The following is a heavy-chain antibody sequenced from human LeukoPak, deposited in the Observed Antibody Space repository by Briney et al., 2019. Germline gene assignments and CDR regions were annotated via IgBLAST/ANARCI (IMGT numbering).Heavy chain of an antibody. V-gene: IGHV4-34*01. CDR1: GGSFSGYY. D-gene: IGHD4-17*01. CDR2: NNHSGST. J-gene: IGHJ5*02. CDR3: ASTAMTTVTTSWFDP. Sequence: SETLSLTCAVYGGSFSGYYWSWIRQPPGKGLEWIGENNHSGSTNYNPSLKSRDTISVDTSKNQFSLKLSSVTAADTAVYYCASTAMTTVTTSWFDPWGQGTLVTVSS.